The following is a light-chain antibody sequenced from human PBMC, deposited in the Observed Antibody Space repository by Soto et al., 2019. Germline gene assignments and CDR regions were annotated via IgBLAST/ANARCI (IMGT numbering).Light chain of an antibody. CDR3: QQRTNWLT. Sequence: EIVLTQSPATLSLSPGERATLSCRASQSVTWYLAWYQLKPGQAPRLLIYDASNRATGIPARFSGSGPGTDFTLTISSLEPEDFAVYYCQQRTNWLTFGGGTRVEI. V-gene: IGKV3-11*01. J-gene: IGKJ4*01. CDR2: DAS. CDR1: QSVTWY.